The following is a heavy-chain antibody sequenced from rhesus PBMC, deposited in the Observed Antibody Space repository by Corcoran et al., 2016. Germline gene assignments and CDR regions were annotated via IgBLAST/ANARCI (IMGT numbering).Heavy chain of an antibody. J-gene: IGHJ4*01. CDR2: IYGGSGNA. CDR1: GGSISDNYY. CDR3: ARVGISAGHQGDH. V-gene: IGHV4S9*01. Sequence: QVQLQESGPGLVKPSETLSLTCAVSGGSISDNYYWNWIRQPPGKGLEWIGKIYGGSGNAYYNPSLKSRVSISKDTSKNQFSLKVSSVTAADTAVFYCARVGISAGHQGDHWGQGVLVTVSS. D-gene: IGHD6-13*01.